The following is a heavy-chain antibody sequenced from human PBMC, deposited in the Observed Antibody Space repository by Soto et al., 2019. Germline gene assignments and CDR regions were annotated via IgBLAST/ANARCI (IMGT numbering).Heavy chain of an antibody. Sequence: SETLSLTCAVYGGSFSGYYWSWIRQPPGKGLEWIGEINHSGSTNYNPSLKSRVTISVDTSKNQFSLKLSSVTAADTAVYYCARGRSYYDFWSGYYQDYGMDVWGQGTTVTV. J-gene: IGHJ6*02. D-gene: IGHD3-3*01. CDR1: GGSFSGYY. V-gene: IGHV4-34*01. CDR3: ARGRSYYDFWSGYYQDYGMDV. CDR2: INHSGST.